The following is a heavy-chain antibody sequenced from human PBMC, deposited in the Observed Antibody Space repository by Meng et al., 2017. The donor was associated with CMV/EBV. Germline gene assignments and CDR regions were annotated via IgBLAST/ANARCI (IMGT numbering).Heavy chain of an antibody. CDR1: GGVTSSYY. V-gene: IGHV4-4*07. D-gene: IGHD4-17*01. CDR2: IYTSGSN. Sequence: QVQLPGSGPGLAQPSETLSLTCTRAGGVTSSYYWSWIRRPAGKGLEWLGRIYTSGSNNYNPSLKSRVTMSVDTSKNQFYLKLSSVTAADTAVYYCARGPEVDYGDYVGLNYWGQGTLVTVSS. J-gene: IGHJ4*02. CDR3: ARGPEVDYGDYVGLNY.